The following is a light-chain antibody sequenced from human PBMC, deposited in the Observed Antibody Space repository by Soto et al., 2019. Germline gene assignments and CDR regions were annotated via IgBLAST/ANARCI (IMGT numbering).Light chain of an antibody. J-gene: IGKJ4*01. Sequence: DIQMTQSPSSLSASVGDKLTITCRANQSITNFLNWYQKKPGEVPKLLIYAASSLESGVPSRFSGSGSGTDFALTINTLQPEDFATYYCQQSYTTPRLSFGGGTRVEFK. V-gene: IGKV1-39*01. CDR3: QQSYTTPRLS. CDR2: AAS. CDR1: QSITNF.